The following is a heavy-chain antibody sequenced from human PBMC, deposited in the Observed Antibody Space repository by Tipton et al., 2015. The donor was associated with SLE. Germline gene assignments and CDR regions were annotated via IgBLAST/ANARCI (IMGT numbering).Heavy chain of an antibody. CDR3: ARDVYGDYYFDY. V-gene: IGHV3-43*01. CDR2: ITWDGGST. CDR1: GFTFDDYT. J-gene: IGHJ4*02. Sequence: SLRLSCAASGFTFDDYTMHWVRQAPGKGLEWVSFITWDGGSTYYADPAKGRFTISRDNAENSLYLQMNNLRVEDTAVYYCARDVYGDYYFDYWGQGTPVTVSS. D-gene: IGHD4-17*01.